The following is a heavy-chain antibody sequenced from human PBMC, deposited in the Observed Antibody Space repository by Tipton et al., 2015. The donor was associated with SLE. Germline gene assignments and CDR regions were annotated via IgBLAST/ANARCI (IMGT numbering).Heavy chain of an antibody. CDR1: GGSISSGSYY. CDR3: ARAREHYEIWSGYYM. D-gene: IGHD3-3*01. CDR2: IYYSGST. Sequence: TLSLTCTVSGGSISSGSYYWNWIRQLPGKGLEWIGYIYYSGSTYYNPSLKSRVTISVDTSKNQFSLKVSSVTAGDTAVYYCARAREHYEIWSGYYMWGQGTLVTVSS. V-gene: IGHV4-30-4*08. J-gene: IGHJ4*02.